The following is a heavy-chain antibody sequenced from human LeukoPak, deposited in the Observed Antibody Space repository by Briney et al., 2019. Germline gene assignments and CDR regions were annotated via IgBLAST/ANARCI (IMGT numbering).Heavy chain of an antibody. CDR1: GFTFSSCA. CDR2: VSVNGGTT. CDR3: AKELHGSGNYAFDY. D-gene: IGHD3-10*01. Sequence: GGSLRLSCAASGFTFSSCALSWVRQAPGKGLEWVSTVSVNGGTTYYADSVKGRFTISRDNSKNTLYLQMNSLRAEATAVYFCAKELHGSGNYAFDYWGQGTLVTVSS. J-gene: IGHJ4*02. V-gene: IGHV3-23*01.